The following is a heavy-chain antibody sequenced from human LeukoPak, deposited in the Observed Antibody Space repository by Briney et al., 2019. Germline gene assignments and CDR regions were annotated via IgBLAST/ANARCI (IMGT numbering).Heavy chain of an antibody. Sequence: PSETLSLTCTVSGGSLSSYYWSWVRQPPGKGLEWIGYIYYSGSTNYNPSLKSRVTISVDTSKNQFSLKLSSVTAADTAVYYCARAPAAVYYYYYGMDVWGQGTTVTVSS. D-gene: IGHD6-13*01. CDR1: GGSLSSYY. CDR3: ARAPAAVYYYYYGMDV. CDR2: IYYSGST. J-gene: IGHJ6*02. V-gene: IGHV4-59*01.